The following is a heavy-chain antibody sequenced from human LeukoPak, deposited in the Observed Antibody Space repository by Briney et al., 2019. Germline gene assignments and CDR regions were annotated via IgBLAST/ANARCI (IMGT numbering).Heavy chain of an antibody. V-gene: IGHV3-53*01. J-gene: IGHJ6*03. D-gene: IGHD3-3*01. Sequence: GGSLRLSCAASGFTVSSNYMSWVRQAPGKGLEWVSVIYSGGSTYYADSVKGRFTISRDNSKNTLYLQMNSLRAEDTAVCYCARKQYDFWSGYYDYYMDVWGKGTTVTVSS. CDR3: ARKQYDFWSGYYDYYMDV. CDR2: IYSGGST. CDR1: GFTVSSNY.